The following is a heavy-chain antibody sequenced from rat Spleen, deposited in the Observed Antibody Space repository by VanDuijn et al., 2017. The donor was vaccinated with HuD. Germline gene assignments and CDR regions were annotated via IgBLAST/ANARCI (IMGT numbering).Heavy chain of an antibody. J-gene: IGHJ3*01. D-gene: IGHD4-4*01. V-gene: IGHV5-7*01. CDR2: IRYDGNNT. Sequence: EVQLVESGGGLVQPGRSLKLSCAASGFTFSDYNMAWVRQAPKKGLEWVATIRYDGNNTYYGDSVKGRFTISRDNAESTLSLQMDSLRSEDSATYYCARLGNSGFGNWFAYWGQGTLVTVSS. CDR1: GFTFSDYN. CDR3: ARLGNSGFGNWFAY.